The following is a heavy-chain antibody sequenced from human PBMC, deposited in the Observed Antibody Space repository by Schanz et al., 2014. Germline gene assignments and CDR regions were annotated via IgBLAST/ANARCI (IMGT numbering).Heavy chain of an antibody. CDR3: ARELPGVVAFDF. CDR2: ISYDGSFK. V-gene: IGHV3-33*01. Sequence: QVQLVESGGGVVQPGRSLRLSCAASGFNFGSHGMHWVRQAPGKGLEWVAVISYDGSFKNYADSVRGRITMSRDNSKNTMDLQINNLRADDTAVYYCARELPGVVAFDFWGQGTMVTVSS. CDR1: GFNFGSHG. D-gene: IGHD7-27*01. J-gene: IGHJ3*01.